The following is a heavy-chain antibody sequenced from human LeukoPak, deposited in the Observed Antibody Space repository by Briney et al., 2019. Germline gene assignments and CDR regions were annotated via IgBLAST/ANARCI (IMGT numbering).Heavy chain of an antibody. V-gene: IGHV3-30-3*01. CDR1: GFTFSSYA. D-gene: IGHD3-22*01. CDR2: ISYDGSNK. J-gene: IGHJ5*02. Sequence: GGSLRLSCAASGFTFSSYAMHWVRQAPGKGLEWVAVISYDGSNKYYADSVKGRFTISRGNSKNTLYLQMNSLRAEDTAVYYCARDHVGSMIVVADNWFDPWGQGTLVTVSS. CDR3: ARDHVGSMIVVADNWFDP.